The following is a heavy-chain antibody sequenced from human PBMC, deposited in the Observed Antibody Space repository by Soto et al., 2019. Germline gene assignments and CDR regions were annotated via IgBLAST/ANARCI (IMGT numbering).Heavy chain of an antibody. CDR1: GYTFTSYG. CDR2: ISAYNGNT. J-gene: IGHJ4*02. D-gene: IGHD3-9*01. Sequence: GASVKVSRKASGYTFTSYGISWVRQAPGQGLEWMGWISAYNGNTNYAQKLQGRVTMTTDTSTSTAYMELRSLRSDDTAVYYCARAREDILTGYYMDYWGQGTLVTVSS. CDR3: ARAREDILTGYYMDY. V-gene: IGHV1-18*01.